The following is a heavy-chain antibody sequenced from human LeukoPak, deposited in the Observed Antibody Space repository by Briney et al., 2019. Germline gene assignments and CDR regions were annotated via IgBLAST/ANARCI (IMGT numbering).Heavy chain of an antibody. Sequence: SVTVSFKASVGTFSSYAISWVRQAPGQGLEWMGGIIPIFGTANYSQKFQGRVTITADKSTSTAYMELSSLRSEDTAVYYCARTPTAAMWGNWFDPWGQGTLVTVSS. CDR2: IIPIFGTA. CDR1: VGTFSSYA. J-gene: IGHJ5*02. CDR3: ARTPTAAMWGNWFDP. V-gene: IGHV1-69*06. D-gene: IGHD2-2*01.